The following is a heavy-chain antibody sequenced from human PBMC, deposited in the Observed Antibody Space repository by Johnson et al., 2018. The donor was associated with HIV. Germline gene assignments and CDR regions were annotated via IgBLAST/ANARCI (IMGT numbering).Heavy chain of an antibody. D-gene: IGHD3-16*02. CDR1: GFTFSDHY. V-gene: IGHV3-72*01. CDR3: ARVKDYVWGSYRGDDAFDI. J-gene: IGHJ3*02. Sequence: VQLVESGGGLVQPGGSLRLSCAASGFTFSDHYMDWVRQAPVKGLEWVGRTRNKANSYTTEYAASVKGRFTISRDDSKNSLYLQMNSLKTEDTAVYYCARVKDYVWGSYRGDDAFDIWGQGTMVTVSS. CDR2: TRNKANSYTT.